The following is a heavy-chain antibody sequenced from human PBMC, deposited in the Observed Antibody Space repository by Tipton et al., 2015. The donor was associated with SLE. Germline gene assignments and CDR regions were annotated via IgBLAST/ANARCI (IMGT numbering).Heavy chain of an antibody. CDR2: INHSGST. D-gene: IGHD2-15*01. J-gene: IGHJ3*02. V-gene: IGHV4-39*07. CDR1: GGSISSGGYY. CDR3: ARTQVDIVVVVAAGDAFDI. Sequence: TLSLTCTVSGGSISSGGYYWSWIRQPPGKGLEWIGEINHSGSTNYNPSLKSRVTISVDTSKNQFSLKLSSVTAADTAVYYCARTQVDIVVVVAAGDAFDIWGQGTMVTVSS.